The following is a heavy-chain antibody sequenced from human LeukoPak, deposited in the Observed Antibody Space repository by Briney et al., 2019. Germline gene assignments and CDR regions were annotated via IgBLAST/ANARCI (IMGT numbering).Heavy chain of an antibody. J-gene: IGHJ4*02. D-gene: IGHD5-18*01. Sequence: PGGSLRLSCAASGFTFDDYAMHWVRQAPGKGLEWVSGISWNSGSIGYADSVKGRFTISRDNAKNSLYLQMNSLRAEDTALYYCAKGRGYSYGYSLDYWGQGTLVTVSS. CDR1: GFTFDDYA. V-gene: IGHV3-9*01. CDR3: AKGRGYSYGYSLDY. CDR2: ISWNSGSI.